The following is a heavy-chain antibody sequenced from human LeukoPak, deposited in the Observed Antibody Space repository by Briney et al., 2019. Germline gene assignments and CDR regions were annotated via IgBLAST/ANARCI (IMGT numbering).Heavy chain of an antibody. CDR3: ARENYCSSTSCSYYYMDV. CDR1: GYTFTGYY. CDR2: INPNSGGT. Sequence: ASVKVSCKASGYTFTGYYMHWVRQAPGQGLEWMGWINPNSGGTNYAQKFQGRVTMTRDTSISTAYMDLSRLRSDDTAKYYCARENYCSSTSCSYYYMDVWGKGTTVTVSS. V-gene: IGHV1-2*02. J-gene: IGHJ6*03. D-gene: IGHD2-2*01.